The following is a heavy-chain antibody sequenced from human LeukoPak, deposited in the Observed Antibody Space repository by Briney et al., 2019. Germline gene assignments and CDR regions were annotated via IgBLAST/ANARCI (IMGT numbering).Heavy chain of an antibody. CDR2: IKHDGSGK. V-gene: IGHV3-7*01. CDR1: GFTFSSYG. D-gene: IGHD6-19*01. J-gene: IGHJ4*02. CDR3: ATRAGYFDY. Sequence: GGSLRLACAASGFTFSSYGMSWVRQAPGKGLEWVANIKHDGSGKYYVDSVKGRFTISRDNAKKSLYLQMNSLRAEDTAVYYCATRAGYFDYWGQGTLVTVSS.